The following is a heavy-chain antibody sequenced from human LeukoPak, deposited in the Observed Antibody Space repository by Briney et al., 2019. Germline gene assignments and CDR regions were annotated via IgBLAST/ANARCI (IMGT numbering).Heavy chain of an antibody. CDR1: GGSISSYY. Sequence: NPSETLSLTCTVSGGSISSYYWGWIRQPPGKGLEWIGSIYYSGSTYYNPSLKSRVTISVDTSKNQFSLKLSSVTAADTAVYYCARLTMVQGVIITDYFDYWGQGTLVTVSS. V-gene: IGHV4-39*01. D-gene: IGHD3-10*01. CDR2: IYYSGST. J-gene: IGHJ4*02. CDR3: ARLTMVQGVIITDYFDY.